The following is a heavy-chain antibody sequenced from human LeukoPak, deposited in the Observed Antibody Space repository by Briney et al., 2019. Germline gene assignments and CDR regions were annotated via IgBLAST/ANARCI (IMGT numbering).Heavy chain of an antibody. CDR1: GYSISSGYY. V-gene: IGHV4-38-2*01. Sequence: SETLSLTCAVSGYSISSGYYWGWIRQPPGKGLEWIGSIYHSGYTYYNPSLKSRVTISVDTSRNQFSLKLSSVTAADTAMYYCERDDCSSTSCYRGIDYWGQGTLVTVSS. J-gene: IGHJ4*02. D-gene: IGHD2-2*02. CDR2: IYHSGYT. CDR3: ERDDCSSTSCYRGIDY.